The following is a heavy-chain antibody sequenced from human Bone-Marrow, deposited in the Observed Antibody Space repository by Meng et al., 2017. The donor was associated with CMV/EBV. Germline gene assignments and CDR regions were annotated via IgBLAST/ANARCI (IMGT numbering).Heavy chain of an antibody. D-gene: IGHD2-15*01. CDR2: IYSGGSST. Sequence: GESLKISCAASGFTFSSYAMSWVRQAPGKGLEWVSVIYSGGSSTYYADSVKGRFTISRDNSKNTLYLQMNSLRAEDTAVYYCALYCSGGSFYSSGWGQGTLVTVSS. CDR3: ALYCSGGSFYSSG. V-gene: IGHV3-23*03. CDR1: GFTFSSYA. J-gene: IGHJ4*02.